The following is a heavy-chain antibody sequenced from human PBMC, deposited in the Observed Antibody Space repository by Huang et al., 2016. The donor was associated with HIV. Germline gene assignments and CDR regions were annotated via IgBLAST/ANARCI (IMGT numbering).Heavy chain of an antibody. D-gene: IGHD6-19*01. Sequence: EVQLVESGGGLVQPGGSLRLSCAASGFTFSDHYMDWVRQAPGKGREGVGSSRNKVRSYTTEYAASVKGRFTISRDDSETSLYLQMNSLRTEDSAVYYCTGALASDTGMDVWGQGTTVTVSS. CDR2: SRNKVRSYTT. CDR1: GFTFSDHY. J-gene: IGHJ6*02. V-gene: IGHV3-72*01. CDR3: TGALASDTGMDV.